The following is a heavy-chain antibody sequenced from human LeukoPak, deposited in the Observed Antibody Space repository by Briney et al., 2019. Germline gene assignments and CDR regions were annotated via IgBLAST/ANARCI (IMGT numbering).Heavy chain of an antibody. CDR2: LDPEDGET. V-gene: IGHV1-24*01. J-gene: IGHJ4*02. CDR3: APHPGVVAATSLFSY. CDR1: GYTLTELS. D-gene: IGHD2-15*01. Sequence: ASVKVSCKVSGYTLTELSMHWVRQAPGKGLEWMGGLDPEDGETIYAQKFQGRVTMTEDTSTDTAYMELSSLRSEDTAVYYCAPHPGVVAATSLFSYWGQGTLVTVSS.